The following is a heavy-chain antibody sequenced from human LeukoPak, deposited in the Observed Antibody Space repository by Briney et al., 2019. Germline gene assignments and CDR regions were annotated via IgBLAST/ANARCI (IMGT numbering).Heavy chain of an antibody. CDR1: GFTFSSYA. J-gene: IGHJ6*03. CDR2: ISGSGGST. CDR3: AKGKRGWNYRGDYYYYYMDV. Sequence: GGSLRLSCAASGFTFSSYAMSWVRQAPGKGLEWVSAISGSGGSTDYADSVKGRFTISRDNSKNTLYLQMNSLRAEDTAVYYCAKGKRGWNYRGDYYYYYMDVWGKGTTATVSS. V-gene: IGHV3-23*01. D-gene: IGHD1-7*01.